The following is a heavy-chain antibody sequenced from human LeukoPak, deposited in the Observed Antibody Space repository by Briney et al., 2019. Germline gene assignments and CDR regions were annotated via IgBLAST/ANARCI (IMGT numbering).Heavy chain of an antibody. CDR2: IYYSGST. D-gene: IGHD5-24*01. J-gene: IGHJ4*02. Sequence: SETLSLTCTVPGGSISSYYWSWIRQPPGKGLEWIGYIYYSGSTNYNPSLKSRVIISVDTSRNQFSLKLGSVTAADTAVYYCARAWEMAQPNDYWGQGTLVTVSS. V-gene: IGHV4-59*01. CDR1: GGSISSYY. CDR3: ARAWEMAQPNDY.